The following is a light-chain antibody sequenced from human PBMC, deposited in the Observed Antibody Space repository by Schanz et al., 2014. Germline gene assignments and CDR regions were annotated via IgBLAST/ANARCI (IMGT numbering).Light chain of an antibody. CDR3: QQLNSYPPT. CDR1: QSVSTW. J-gene: IGKJ4*01. CDR2: QAS. V-gene: IGKV1-5*03. Sequence: DIQMTQSPSTLSASVGDRVTITCRASQSVSTWLAWYQQKPGKAPKLLMYQASSLQSGVPSRFSGSGSGTEFTLTISGLQPDDFATYYCQQLNSYPPTFGGGTKVEIK.